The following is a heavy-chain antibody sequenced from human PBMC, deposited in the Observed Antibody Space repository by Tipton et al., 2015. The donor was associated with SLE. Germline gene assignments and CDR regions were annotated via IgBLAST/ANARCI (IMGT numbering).Heavy chain of an antibody. J-gene: IGHJ4*02. CDR2: IYYSGST. D-gene: IGHD2-2*01. CDR1: GGSISSSSYY. V-gene: IGHV4-39*07. CDR3: ASDTSRSFDY. Sequence: TLSLTCTVSGGSISSSSYYWGWIRQPPGKGLEWIGSIYYSGSTYYNPSLKSRVTISVDTSKNQFSLKLSSVTAADTAVYYCASDTSRSFDYWGQGTLVTVSS.